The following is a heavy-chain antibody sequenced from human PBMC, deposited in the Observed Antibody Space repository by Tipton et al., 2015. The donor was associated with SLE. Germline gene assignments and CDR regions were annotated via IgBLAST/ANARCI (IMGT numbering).Heavy chain of an antibody. D-gene: IGHD3-16*01. V-gene: IGHV4-61*05. CDR2: MYHSGIT. Sequence: TLSLTCTVSGGSISSSRHFWGWIRQPPGKGLEWIGYMYHSGITNYNPSLYSRVTISVDTSKNQFSLNLSSVTAADTAVYYCARRRRESRPSDLWNWLDPWGQGILVTVSS. J-gene: IGHJ5*02. CDR3: ARRRRESRPSDLWNWLDP. CDR1: GGSISSSRHF.